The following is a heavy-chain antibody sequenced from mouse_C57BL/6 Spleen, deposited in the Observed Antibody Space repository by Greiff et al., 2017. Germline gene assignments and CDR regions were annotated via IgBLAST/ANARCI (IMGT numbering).Heavy chain of an antibody. Sequence: EVKLMESGGDLVKPGGSLKLSCAASGFTFSSYGLSWVRQTPDKRLEWVATISSGGSYTYYPDSVKGRFTISRDNAKNTLYLQMSSLKSEDTAMYYGARQGLLRFNRYFDVWGTGTTVTVSS. J-gene: IGHJ1*03. D-gene: IGHD1-1*01. CDR1: GFTFSSYG. V-gene: IGHV5-6*01. CDR3: ARQGLLRFNRYFDV. CDR2: ISSGGSYT.